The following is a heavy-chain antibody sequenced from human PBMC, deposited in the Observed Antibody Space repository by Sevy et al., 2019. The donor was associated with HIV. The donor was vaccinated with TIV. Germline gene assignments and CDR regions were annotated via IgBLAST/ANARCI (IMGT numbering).Heavy chain of an antibody. CDR1: GFTFTAYA. CDR3: AKLTGKTAWSLDY. V-gene: IGHV3-23*01. D-gene: IGHD1-20*01. J-gene: IGHJ4*02. Sequence: GGSLRLSCAASGFTFTAYAMSWVRQAPGKGLEWVTTITKSGDNTHYADSVKGRFTISRDSSRNTLYGQMNSLRAEDTAVYYCAKLTGKTAWSLDYWGQGTLVTVSS. CDR2: ITKSGDNT.